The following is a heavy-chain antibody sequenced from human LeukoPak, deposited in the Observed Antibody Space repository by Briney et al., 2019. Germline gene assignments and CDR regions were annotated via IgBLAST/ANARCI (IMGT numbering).Heavy chain of an antibody. J-gene: IGHJ5*02. CDR2: MNPNNNNV. V-gene: IGHV1-8*01. CDR3: ARGAFLPQYRRDFDP. D-gene: IGHD6-6*01. Sequence: DSVKVSCKASGYTFTSYDINWVRQATGQGLEWMGWMNPNNNNVGYAQKLQGRVTMTRDTSISTAYMELGSLTSEDTAVYYCARGAFLPQYRRDFDPWGQGTLVTVSS. CDR1: GYTFTSYD.